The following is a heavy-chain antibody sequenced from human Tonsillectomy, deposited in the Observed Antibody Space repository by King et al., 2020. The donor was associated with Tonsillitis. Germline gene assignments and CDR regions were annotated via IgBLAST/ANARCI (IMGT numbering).Heavy chain of an antibody. CDR2: LIPILGLA. CDR1: GGTFSTYA. CDR3: ARDPSTGFYTGLGGMDV. Sequence: VQLVESGAEVKKPGSSVKVSCTASGGTFSTYAISWVRQAPGQGLEWLGWLIPILGLATSAQKFPGRVTIPADKSTGTAYMELSSLRSADTAVYYCARDPSTGFYTGLGGMDVWGQGTTVTVSS. V-gene: IGHV1-69*09. J-gene: IGHJ6*02. D-gene: IGHD3-22*01.